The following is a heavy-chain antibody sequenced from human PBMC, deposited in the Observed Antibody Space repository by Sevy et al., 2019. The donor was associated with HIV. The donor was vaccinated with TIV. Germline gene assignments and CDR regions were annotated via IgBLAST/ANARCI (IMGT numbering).Heavy chain of an antibody. Sequence: GGCLRLSCAASGFTFSNYAMSWVRQAPGKGLEWVSTFSSSGLSTLIGSAGTTYYTDSVKGRFTISRDNSKNTLYLQMNSLRADDMAIYYCAKGRQLASGRFGTYFDSWGQGTLVTVSS. CDR2: FSSSGLSTLIGSAGTT. J-gene: IGHJ4*02. D-gene: IGHD6-13*01. CDR1: GFTFSNYA. V-gene: IGHV3-23*01. CDR3: AKGRQLASGRFGTYFDS.